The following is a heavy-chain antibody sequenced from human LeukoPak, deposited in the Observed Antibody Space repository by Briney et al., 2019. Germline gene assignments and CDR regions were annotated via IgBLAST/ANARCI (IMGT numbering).Heavy chain of an antibody. V-gene: IGHV4-31*03. CDR1: GYSISNGFY. J-gene: IGHJ4*02. CDR3: ARGAKNRYSYGYFDY. D-gene: IGHD5-18*01. Sequence: SETLSLTCTVFGYSISNGFYWDWIRQHPGKGLEWIGYIYYSGSTYYNPSLKSRVTISVDTSKNQFSLKLSSVTAADTAVYYCARGAKNRYSYGYFDYWGQGTLVTVSS. CDR2: IYYSGST.